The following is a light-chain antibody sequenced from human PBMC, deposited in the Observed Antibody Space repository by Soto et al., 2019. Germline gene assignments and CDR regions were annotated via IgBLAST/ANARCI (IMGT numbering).Light chain of an antibody. J-gene: IGKJ3*01. CDR2: DAS. Sequence: AIQLTQSPSSLSASVGDRVTITCRASQGIGDAVAWYQQEPGRPPKLLIYDASRLESGVPSRFSCSGSGTDFTLAISSLQPEDFTTYYCQQFNDYPFTFGPGTRVDIK. CDR1: QGIGDA. V-gene: IGKV1D-13*01. CDR3: QQFNDYPFT.